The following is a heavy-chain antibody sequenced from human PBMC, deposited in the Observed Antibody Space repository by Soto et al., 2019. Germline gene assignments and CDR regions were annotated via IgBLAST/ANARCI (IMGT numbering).Heavy chain of an antibody. J-gene: IGHJ4*02. V-gene: IGHV1-18*01. CDR1: GYTFTSYG. CDR2: ISAYNGNT. D-gene: IGHD6-19*01. Sequence: QVQLVQSGAEVKKPGASVKVSCKASGYTFTSYGISWVRQAPGQGLEWMGWISAYNGNTNYAQKLQGRATMTTDTSTSTAHMARRGMRSDDTAVYYCASADNPGIAVAWGQGALVTVSS. CDR3: ASADNPGIAVA.